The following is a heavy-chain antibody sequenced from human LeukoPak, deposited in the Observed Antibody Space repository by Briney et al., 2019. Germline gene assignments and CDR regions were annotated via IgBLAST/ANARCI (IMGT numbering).Heavy chain of an antibody. CDR1: GGSFSGYY. V-gene: IGHV4-34*01. J-gene: IGHJ4*02. Sequence: SETLSLTCAVYGGSFSGYYWSWIRQPPGKGLEWIGEINHSGSTNYNPSLKSRVTTSVDTSKNQFSLKLSSVTAADTAVYYCATGQLGRPDYWGQGTLVTASS. D-gene: IGHD6-6*01. CDR2: INHSGST. CDR3: ATGQLGRPDY.